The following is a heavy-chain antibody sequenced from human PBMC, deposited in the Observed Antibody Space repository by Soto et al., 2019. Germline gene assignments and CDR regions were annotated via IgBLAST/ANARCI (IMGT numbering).Heavy chain of an antibody. D-gene: IGHD3-10*01. CDR3: ARDPGRITMVRGVIMEMN. V-gene: IGHV4-30-4*01. CDR2: IYYSGST. Sequence: SETLSLTXTVSGGSISSGDYYWSWIRQPPGKGLEWIGYIYYSGSTYYNPSLKSRVTISVDTSKNQFSLKLSSVTAADTAVYYCARDPGRITMVRGVIMEMNWGQGTLVTVSS. CDR1: GGSISSGDYY. J-gene: IGHJ4*02.